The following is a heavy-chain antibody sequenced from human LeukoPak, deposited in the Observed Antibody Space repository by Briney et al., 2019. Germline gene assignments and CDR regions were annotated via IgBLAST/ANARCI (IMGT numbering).Heavy chain of an antibody. V-gene: IGHV1-46*01. CDR3: ARRGELPFDY. CDR2: INPSGGST. Sequence: GASVTVSCMAFGYRFSSYYMHWVRQAPGQGLEWMGKINPSGGSTSYAQKFQGRVTMTRDTSTSTVYMELSSLRSEDTAVYYCARRGELPFDYWGQGTLVTVSS. CDR1: GYRFSSYY. J-gene: IGHJ4*02. D-gene: IGHD3-16*01.